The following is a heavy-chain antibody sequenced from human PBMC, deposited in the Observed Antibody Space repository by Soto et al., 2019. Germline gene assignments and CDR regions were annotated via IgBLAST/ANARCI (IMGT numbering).Heavy chain of an antibody. V-gene: IGHV3-33*01. Sequence: QVQLVESGGGVVQPGRSLRLSCAASGFTFSSYGMHWVRQAPGKGLEWVAVIWYDGTNKNYADSVKGRFTISRDNSKNTLYLQMNSLRAEDTAVYYCARELTHNWFDPWGQGTLVTVSS. J-gene: IGHJ5*02. CDR2: IWYDGTNK. CDR3: ARELTHNWFDP. CDR1: GFTFSSYG.